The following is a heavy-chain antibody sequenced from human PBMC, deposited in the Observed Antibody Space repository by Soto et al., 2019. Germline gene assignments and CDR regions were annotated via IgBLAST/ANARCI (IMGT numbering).Heavy chain of an antibody. Sequence: LRLSCAASGFTFSSYAMGWVRLAPGKGLEWVSAISGSCGSTYYVDSVKGRFTISRDNSKNTLYLQMNSLRAEDTAVYYCACHLKFCSCYVFDYWGQGTLVTVSS. J-gene: IGHJ4*02. CDR1: GFTFSSYA. CDR2: ISGSCGST. V-gene: IGHV3-23*01. D-gene: IGHD3-3*01. CDR3: ACHLKFCSCYVFDY.